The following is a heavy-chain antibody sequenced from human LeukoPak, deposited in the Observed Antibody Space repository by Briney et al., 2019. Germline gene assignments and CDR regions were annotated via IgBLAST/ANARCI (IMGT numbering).Heavy chain of an antibody. CDR3: AKESYYYDTRGAFDI. V-gene: IGHV3-30*18. CDR2: ISYDGSNK. D-gene: IGHD3-22*01. Sequence: GGSLRLSCAASGVTFSSYCMHWVRQAPGKGLEWVAVISYDGSNKYYADSVKSRFTISRDNSKNTLYLQMNSPRAEDTAVYYCAKESYYYDTRGAFDIWGQGTMVTVSS. J-gene: IGHJ3*02. CDR1: GVTFSSYC.